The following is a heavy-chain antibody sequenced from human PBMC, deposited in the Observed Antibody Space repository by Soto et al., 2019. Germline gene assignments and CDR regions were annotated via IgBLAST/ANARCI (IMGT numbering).Heavy chain of an antibody. CDR2: IYWDDDK. V-gene: IGHV2-5*02. CDR1: GFSLTSPAVG. CDR3: AHGSGWLSDY. J-gene: IGHJ4*02. D-gene: IGHD6-19*01. Sequence: QITLKESGPTLVKPTQTLTLTCTFSGFSLTSPAVGVNWIRQPPGKALEWLALIYWDDDKQYSPSLKSRLTITKDTSKIQVVLTMTNMDPGDTATYYCAHGSGWLSDYWGQGTLVTVSS.